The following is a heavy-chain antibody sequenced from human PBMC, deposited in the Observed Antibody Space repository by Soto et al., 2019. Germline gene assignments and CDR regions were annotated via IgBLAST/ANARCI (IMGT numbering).Heavy chain of an antibody. CDR3: AHRRWGSGYYYEWFDP. CDR2: IYWNDDK. V-gene: IGHV2-5*01. CDR1: GFSLSTSGVG. D-gene: IGHD3-22*01. J-gene: IGHJ5*02. Sequence: QITLKESGPTLVKPTQTLTLTCTFSGFSLSTSGVGVGWIRQPPGKALEWLALIYWNDDKRYSPSLKSRLTITKDTSKTQVVLTITNMDPVDTATYCCAHRRWGSGYYYEWFDPWGQGTLVTVSS.